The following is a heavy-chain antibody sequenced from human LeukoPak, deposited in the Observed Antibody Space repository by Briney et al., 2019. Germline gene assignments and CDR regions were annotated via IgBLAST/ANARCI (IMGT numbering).Heavy chain of an antibody. V-gene: IGHV3-7*01. D-gene: IGHD6-19*01. Sequence: GGPLRLSCAASGFTFSSSWMSWVRKAPGKGLEWVANIKQDGSEKHYVDSVKGRFTISRDNTKNSLYLQMDSLRAEDTAVYYCVRISTAVAGADYWGQGTLVIVSS. CDR1: GFTFSSSW. CDR3: VRISTAVAGADY. J-gene: IGHJ4*02. CDR2: IKQDGSEK.